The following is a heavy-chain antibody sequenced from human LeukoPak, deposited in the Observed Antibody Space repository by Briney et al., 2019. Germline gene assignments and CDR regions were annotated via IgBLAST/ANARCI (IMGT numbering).Heavy chain of an antibody. D-gene: IGHD3-10*01. CDR3: ARDYGSGSYSYFDY. CDR2: INPSGGST. CDR1: GYTFTSYG. V-gene: IGHV1-46*01. Sequence: GASVKVSCKASGYTFTSYGISWVRQAPGQGLEWMGIINPSGGSTSYAQKFQGRVTMTRDMSTSTVYMELSSLRSEDTAVYYCARDYGSGSYSYFDYWGQGTLVTVSS. J-gene: IGHJ4*02.